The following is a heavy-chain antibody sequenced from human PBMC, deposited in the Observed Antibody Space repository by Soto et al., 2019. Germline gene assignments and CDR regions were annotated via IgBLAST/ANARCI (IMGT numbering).Heavy chain of an antibody. V-gene: IGHV1-69*13. J-gene: IGHJ6*02. CDR2: IIPIFGTA. CDR3: ARDKQKWSRFRNYYYYGMDV. Sequence: GASVKVSCKASGGTFSSYAISWVRQAPGQGLEWMGGIIPIFGTANYAQKFQGRVTITADESTSTAYMELSSLRSEDTAVYYCARDKQKWSRFRNYYYYGMDVWGQGTTVTV. D-gene: IGHD2-15*01. CDR1: GGTFSSYA.